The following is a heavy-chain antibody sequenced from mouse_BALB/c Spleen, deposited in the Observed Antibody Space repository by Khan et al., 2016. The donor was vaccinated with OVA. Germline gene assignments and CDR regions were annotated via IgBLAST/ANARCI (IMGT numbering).Heavy chain of an antibody. CDR1: GYSITSGYN. V-gene: IGHV3-1*02. Sequence: EVQLQESGPDLVKPSQSLSLTCTVTGYSITSGYNWHWIRQFPGNKLDCMGYVHYSGSTSYNPSLKSRISITRDTSKNQFFLQLNSVTTEDTATYNCSEGYPTYWGQGTLVTVSA. CDR3: SEGYPTY. J-gene: IGHJ3*01. CDR2: VHYSGST.